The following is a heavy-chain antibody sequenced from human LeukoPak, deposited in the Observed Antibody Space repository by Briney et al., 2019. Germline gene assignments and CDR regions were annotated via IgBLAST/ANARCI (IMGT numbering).Heavy chain of an antibody. CDR2: INFNSGNT. J-gene: IGHJ4*02. CDR3: ARGSGGSNLL. CDR1: AHTFTGYD. V-gene: IGHV1-8*01. Sequence: GASVKVSCKASAHTFTGYDINWVRQAPGQGLEWMGWINFNSGNTGYAQKFQGRVTMTRKTSISTADMELSSLRSEDSAVYYCARGSGGSNLLWGQGTLVTVSS. D-gene: IGHD1-26*01.